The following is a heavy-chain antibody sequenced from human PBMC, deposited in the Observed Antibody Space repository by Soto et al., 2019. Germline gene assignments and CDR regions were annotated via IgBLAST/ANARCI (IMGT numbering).Heavy chain of an antibody. D-gene: IGHD5-18*01. CDR1: GFTVSSTY. V-gene: IGHV3-53*01. J-gene: IGHJ4*02. CDR3: ARMGFGYSQEY. CDR2: IFTDDTT. Sequence: EVQLVESGGGWIQPGGSLRLSCAASGFTVSSTYMTWFRQAPGKGLEWVSVIFTDDTTNYADSVKGRFSLSKDNSNNTVSLQMNSLRAGDTAVYYCARMGFGYSQEYWGQGTLVTVSS.